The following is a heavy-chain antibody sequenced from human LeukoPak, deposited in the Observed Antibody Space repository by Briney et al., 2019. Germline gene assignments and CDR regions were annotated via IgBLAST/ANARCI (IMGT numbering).Heavy chain of an antibody. D-gene: IGHD6-13*01. J-gene: IGHJ4*02. V-gene: IGHV3-30-3*01. Sequence: GGSLRLSCAASGFTFSGSTMHWVRQAPGKGLEWVAVISYDGSNKYYADSVKGRFTISRDNSKNTLYLQMNSLRAEDTAVYYCARAGYSSSRAPLDYWGQGTLVTVSS. CDR2: ISYDGSNK. CDR1: GFTFSGST. CDR3: ARAGYSSSRAPLDY.